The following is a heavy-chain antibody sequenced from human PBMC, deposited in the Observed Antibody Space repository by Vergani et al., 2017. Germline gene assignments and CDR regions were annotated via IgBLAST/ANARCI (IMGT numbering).Heavy chain of an antibody. Sequence: QVQLVESEGGVVQPGRSLTLSCVASGFTFSSHGMHWVRQAPGKELEWVAVIWYDGSNKYYGDSVKGRFTISRDNSKNTLYLKMNSLRVEDTAVYYCARWGNEKRLDSWGQGTLVTVSS. J-gene: IGHJ5*01. V-gene: IGHV3-33*01. D-gene: IGHD1-1*01. CDR2: IWYDGSNK. CDR3: ARWGNEKRLDS. CDR1: GFTFSSHG.